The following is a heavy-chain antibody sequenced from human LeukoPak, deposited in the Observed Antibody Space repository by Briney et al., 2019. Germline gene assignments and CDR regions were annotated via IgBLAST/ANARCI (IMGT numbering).Heavy chain of an antibody. D-gene: IGHD4-17*01. CDR1: GFTFRGFL. V-gene: IGHV3-23*01. CDR3: AKLFWDPSTVTHFDY. J-gene: IGHJ4*02. CDR2: ISGSGGST. Sequence: GGSLRLSCAASGFTFRGFLMSWVRQTPGKGLEWVSAISGSGGSTYYADSVKGRFTISRDNSKNTLYLQMNSLRAEVTAVYYCAKLFWDPSTVTHFDYWGQGTLVTVSS.